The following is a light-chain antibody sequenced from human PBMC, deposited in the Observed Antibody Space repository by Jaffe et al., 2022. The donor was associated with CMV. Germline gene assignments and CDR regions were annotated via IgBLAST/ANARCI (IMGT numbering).Light chain of an antibody. Sequence: SYELTQPLSVSVALGQTARITCGGYNIRSKNVHWYQQKAGQAPVLVMYKDYNRPSGIPERFSGSNSGNTATLTISRAQAGDEADYYCQVWDSSTKVVFGGGTKLTVL. J-gene: IGLJ3*02. CDR3: QVWDSSTKVV. V-gene: IGLV3-9*01. CDR2: KDY. CDR1: NIRSKN.